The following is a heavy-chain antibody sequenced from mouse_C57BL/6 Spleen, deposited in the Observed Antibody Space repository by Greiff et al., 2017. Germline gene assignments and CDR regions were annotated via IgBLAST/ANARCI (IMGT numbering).Heavy chain of an antibody. J-gene: IGHJ2*01. CDR3: ARYLYCSSFYY. CDR1: GYTFTDYY. Sequence: VQLQQSGPELVKPGASVKISCKASGYTFTDYYMNWVKQSHGKSLEWIGDFNPYNGGTRYNKKFKGKATLTVDKSSSTAYMVRRILTSEDSAVYYCARYLYCSSFYYWGKGTTLTVSS. V-gene: IGHV1-26*01. D-gene: IGHD1-1*01. CDR2: FNPYNGGT.